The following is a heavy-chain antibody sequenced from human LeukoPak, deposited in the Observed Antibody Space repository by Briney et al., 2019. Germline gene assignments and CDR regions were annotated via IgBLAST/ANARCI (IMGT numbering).Heavy chain of an antibody. Sequence: GGSLRLSCAASGFTFSSYSMNWVRQAPGKGLEWVSSITSSSNYIFYADSVKGRFTISRDNAKNSLYLQMSSLRAEDTAVYYCAREWIQLWTSSYYYYMDVWGKGTTVTISS. CDR2: ITSSSNYI. CDR1: GFTFSSYS. J-gene: IGHJ6*03. CDR3: AREWIQLWTSSYYYYMDV. V-gene: IGHV3-21*01. D-gene: IGHD5-18*01.